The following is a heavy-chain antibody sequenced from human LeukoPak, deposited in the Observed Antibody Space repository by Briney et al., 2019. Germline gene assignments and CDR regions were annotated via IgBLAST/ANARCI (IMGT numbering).Heavy chain of an antibody. Sequence: GASVKVSCKASGYTFTSYAMHWVRQAPGQRLEWMGWINAGNGNTKYSQKFQGRVTITRDTSASTAYMELGSLRSEDTAVYYCARDRDNIVVVPAAPGGFDPWGQGTLVTVSS. CDR1: GYTFTSYA. V-gene: IGHV1-3*01. CDR2: INAGNGNT. D-gene: IGHD2-2*01. CDR3: ARDRDNIVVVPAAPGGFDP. J-gene: IGHJ5*02.